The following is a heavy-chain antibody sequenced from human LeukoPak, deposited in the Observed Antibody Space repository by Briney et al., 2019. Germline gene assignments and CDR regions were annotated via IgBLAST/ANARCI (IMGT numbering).Heavy chain of an antibody. D-gene: IGHD3-22*01. CDR2: ISYDGSNK. CDR1: GFTFSSFA. CDR3: ALWRSGYYYAYFQH. J-gene: IGHJ1*01. V-gene: IGHV3-30-3*01. Sequence: GGSLRLSCVAAGFTFSSFAMHWVRQAPGKGLEWVAVISYDGSNKYYADSVKGRFTISRDNSKNTLYLQMNSLRAEDTAVYYWALWRSGYYYAYFQHWGQGTLVTVSS.